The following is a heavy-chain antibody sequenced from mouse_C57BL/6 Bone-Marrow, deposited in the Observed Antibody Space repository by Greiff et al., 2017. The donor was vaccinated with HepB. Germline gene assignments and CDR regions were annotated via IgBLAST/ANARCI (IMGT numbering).Heavy chain of an antibody. CDR3: VRQDGNYVFDY. CDR2: IRSKSNNYAT. J-gene: IGHJ2*01. Sequence: EAGGGLVQPKGSLKLSCAASGFSFNTYAMNWVRQAPGKGLEWVARIRSKSNNYATYYADSVKDRFTISRDDSESMLYLQMNNLKTEDTAMYYCVRQDGNYVFDYWGQGTTLTVSS. D-gene: IGHD2-1*01. V-gene: IGHV10-1*01. CDR1: GFSFNTYA.